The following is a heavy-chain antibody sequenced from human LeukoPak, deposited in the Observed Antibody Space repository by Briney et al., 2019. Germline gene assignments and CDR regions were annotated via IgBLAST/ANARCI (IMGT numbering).Heavy chain of an antibody. CDR1: GGSFSGYY. V-gene: IGHV4-34*01. Sequence: SETLSLTCAVYGGSFSGYYWSWIRQPPGKGLEWIGEINHSGSTNYNPSLKSRVTISVDTSKNQFSLKLSSVTAADTAVYYCARAYSSGWYDWFDPWGQGTPVTVSS. CDR3: ARAYSSGWYDWFDP. CDR2: INHSGST. J-gene: IGHJ5*02. D-gene: IGHD6-19*01.